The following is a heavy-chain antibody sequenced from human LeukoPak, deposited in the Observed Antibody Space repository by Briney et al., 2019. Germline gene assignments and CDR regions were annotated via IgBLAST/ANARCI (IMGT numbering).Heavy chain of an antibody. J-gene: IGHJ3*02. D-gene: IGHD3-22*01. Sequence: GGSLRLSCAASGFTFDDYAMHWVRQAPGKGLEWVSFISGDGGSTYYADSVKGRFTISRDNSKNSLYQQMNSLRTEDTALYYCAKDASRGSSGYFSDAFDIWGQGTMVTVSS. CDR2: ISGDGGST. CDR1: GFTFDDYA. V-gene: IGHV3-43*02. CDR3: AKDASRGSSGYFSDAFDI.